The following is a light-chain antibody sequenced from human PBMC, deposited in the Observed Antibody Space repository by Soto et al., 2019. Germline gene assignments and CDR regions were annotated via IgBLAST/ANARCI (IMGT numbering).Light chain of an antibody. CDR1: QSVSSTY. CDR2: GAS. Sequence: VLTQTPGTLYLSPGEIATLSCRAIQSVSSTYLAWYQQKPGQAPRLLIYGASNRATGIPARFSGSGSGTDFTLTISSLEPEDFAVYYCQQRRNWPTHFTFGGGTKVDIK. J-gene: IGKJ4*01. V-gene: IGKV3-11*01. CDR3: QQRRNWPTHFT.